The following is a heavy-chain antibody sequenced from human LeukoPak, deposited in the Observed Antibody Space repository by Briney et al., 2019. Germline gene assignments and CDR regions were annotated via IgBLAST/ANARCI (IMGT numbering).Heavy chain of an antibody. V-gene: IGHV4-59*08. CDR2: IYDSGST. CDR3: ARREYSSGWYYFDY. Sequence: KTSETLSLTCTVSGGSISSNYWSWIRQPPGKGLERIGYIYDSGSTNYNPSLRSRVTISADTSKNQFSLKLSSVTAADTAVYYCARREYSSGWYYFDYWGQGTLVTVSS. J-gene: IGHJ4*02. CDR1: GGSISSNY. D-gene: IGHD6-19*01.